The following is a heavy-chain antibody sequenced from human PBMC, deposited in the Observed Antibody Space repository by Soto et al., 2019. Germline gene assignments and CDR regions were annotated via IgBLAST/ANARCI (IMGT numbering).Heavy chain of an antibody. CDR1: GVSFSISA. D-gene: IGHD6-19*01. Sequence: GGSLRLSCAASGVSFSISAMHWVRQAPGKGLEWVAVISYDGSIKYYADSVKGRFTISRDNSKNTLYLQMNSLRADDTAVYYCARAEAVAGPYYFDYWGQGTLVTVSS. J-gene: IGHJ4*02. CDR2: ISYDGSIK. V-gene: IGHV3-30-3*01. CDR3: ARAEAVAGPYYFDY.